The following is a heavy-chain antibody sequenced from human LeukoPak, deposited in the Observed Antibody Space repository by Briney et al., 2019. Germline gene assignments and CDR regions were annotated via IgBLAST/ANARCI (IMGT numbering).Heavy chain of an antibody. J-gene: IGHJ6*03. CDR2: ISWNSGSI. V-gene: IGHV3-9*01. CDR1: GFTFDDYA. CDR3: AKGDYYMDV. Sequence: SLRLSCAASGFTFDDYAMHWVRQAPGKGLEWVSGISWNSGSIGYADSVKGRFTISRDNAKNSLYLQMNGLRAEDTALYYCAKGDYYMDVWGKGTTVTLSS.